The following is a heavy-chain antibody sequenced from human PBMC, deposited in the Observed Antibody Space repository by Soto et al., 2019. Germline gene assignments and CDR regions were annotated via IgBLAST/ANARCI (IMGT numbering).Heavy chain of an antibody. CDR2: ISSSGSTI. J-gene: IGHJ4*02. V-gene: IGHV3-11*01. CDR1: GFTFSDYY. D-gene: IGHD2-2*01. CDR3: AREFNIVVVPAATSPFDY. Sequence: GGSLRLSCAASGFTFSDYYMSWIRQAPGKGLEWVSYISSSGSTIYYADSVKGRFTISRDNAKNSLYLQMNSLRAEDTAVYYCAREFNIVVVPAATSPFDYWGQGTLVTVSS.